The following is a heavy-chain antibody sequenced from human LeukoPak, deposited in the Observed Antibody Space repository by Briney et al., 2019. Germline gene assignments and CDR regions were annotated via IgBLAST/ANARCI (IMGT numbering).Heavy chain of an antibody. J-gene: IGHJ5*02. CDR3: ARGVGSGSLIWFDP. Sequence: AETLSLTCTVSGGSISSYYWSWIRQPPGKGLEWIGYIYYSGSTTYNPSLKSRVTISVDTSKNQFSLKLSSVTAADTAVYYCARGVGSGSLIWFDPWGQGTLVTVSS. V-gene: IGHV4-59*08. CDR1: GGSISSYY. D-gene: IGHD3-10*01. CDR2: IYYSGST.